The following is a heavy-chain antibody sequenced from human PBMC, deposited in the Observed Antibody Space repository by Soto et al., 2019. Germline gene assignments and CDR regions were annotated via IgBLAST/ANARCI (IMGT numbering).Heavy chain of an antibody. Sequence: PGESLKIFCKGSGYSFTTYWIGWVRQMPGKGLEWMGIIYPGDSDTRYSPSFQGHVTISADKSISTAYLQWNSLKASDTAIYYCARRATAAEWFDPWGQGTLVTVSS. CDR3: ARRATAAEWFDP. V-gene: IGHV5-51*01. D-gene: IGHD5-12*01. CDR2: IYPGDSDT. CDR1: GYSFTTYW. J-gene: IGHJ5*02.